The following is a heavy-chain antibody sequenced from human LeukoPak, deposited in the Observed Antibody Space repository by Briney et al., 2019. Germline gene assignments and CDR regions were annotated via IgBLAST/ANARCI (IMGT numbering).Heavy chain of an antibody. CDR3: AKDLRSSGYYYVAFDY. CDR2: ISWNSGSI. V-gene: IGHV3-9*01. D-gene: IGHD3-22*01. Sequence: GGSLRLSCAASGFTFYDYAMHWVRQAPGKGLEWVSGISWNSGSIGYADSVEGRFTISRDNAKNSLYLQMNSLRAEDTALYYCAKDLRSSGYYYVAFDYWGQGTLVTVSS. J-gene: IGHJ4*02. CDR1: GFTFYDYA.